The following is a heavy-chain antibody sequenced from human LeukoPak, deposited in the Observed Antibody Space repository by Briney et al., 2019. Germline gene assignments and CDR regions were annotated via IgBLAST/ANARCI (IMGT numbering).Heavy chain of an antibody. J-gene: IGHJ4*02. CDR1: GFRFSDSD. CDR3: TSRDGSLGY. CDR2: IRSKDKSYAT. D-gene: IGHD5-24*01. Sequence: GSLKLSCAASGFRFSDSDMHWVRQASGKGLEWVGRIRSKDKSYATAYSASVKGRFSISRDDSKNTAYLQMNNMEAEDTAVYFCTSRDGSLGYWGQGTLVTVSS. V-gene: IGHV3-73*01.